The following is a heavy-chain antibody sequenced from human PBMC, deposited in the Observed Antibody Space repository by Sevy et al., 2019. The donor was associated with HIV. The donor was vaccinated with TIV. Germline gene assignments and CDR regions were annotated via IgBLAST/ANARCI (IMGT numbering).Heavy chain of an antibody. CDR1: GFTFNEYG. V-gene: IGHV3-7*01. CDR3: ATFSVGY. J-gene: IGHJ4*02. D-gene: IGHD3-3*01. CDR2: INQDGNEK. Sequence: GGSLRLSCAVSGFTFNEYGMSWVRQTPGKGLEWVANINQDGNEKYYVDSVKGRFTISRDNAKNSLYLQMNSLRDDDTAVYYCATFSVGYWGQGTLVTVSS.